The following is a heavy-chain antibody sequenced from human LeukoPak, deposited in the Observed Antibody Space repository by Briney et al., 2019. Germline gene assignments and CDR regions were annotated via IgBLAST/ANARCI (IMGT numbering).Heavy chain of an antibody. Sequence: PGGSLRLSCAASGFTFSSYAMSWVRQAPGKGLEWVSAISGSGGSTYYADSVKGRFTISRDNSKNTLYLQMSSLRAEDTAVYYCAKDWGSRGYYDFWSGSNKNFDYWGQGTLVTVSS. V-gene: IGHV3-23*01. CDR1: GFTFSSYA. D-gene: IGHD3-3*01. CDR2: ISGSGGST. J-gene: IGHJ4*02. CDR3: AKDWGSRGYYDFWSGSNKNFDY.